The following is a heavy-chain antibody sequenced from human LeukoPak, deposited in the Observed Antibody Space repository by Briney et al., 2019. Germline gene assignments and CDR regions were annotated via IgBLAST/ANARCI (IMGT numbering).Heavy chain of an antibody. J-gene: IGHJ4*02. V-gene: IGHV4-39*07. Sequence: SETLSLTCTVSGGSISRSSYYWGWIRQPPGKGLEWIGSIYYSGSTYYNPSLKSRVTISVDTSKNQFSLKLSSVTAADTAVYYCARGICSSWYSGPCDLVDYWGQGTLVTVSS. CDR1: GGSISRSSYY. CDR3: ARGICSSWYSGPCDLVDY. CDR2: IYYSGST. D-gene: IGHD6-13*01.